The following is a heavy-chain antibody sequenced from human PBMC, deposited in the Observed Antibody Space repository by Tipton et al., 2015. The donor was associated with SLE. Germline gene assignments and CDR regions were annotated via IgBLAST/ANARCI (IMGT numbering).Heavy chain of an antibody. CDR1: GGSVSSCYY. D-gene: IGHD3-22*01. V-gene: IGHV4-61*01. CDR3: ARGSYDSSGYHNWEFDY. Sequence: TLSLTCTVSGGSVSSCYYWSWIRQPPGKGLEWIGYIYYSGSTKYTPSLKSRVTISLDTSKNQFSLKLSSVTAADTAVYYCARGSYDSSGYHNWEFDYWGQGTLVTVSS. J-gene: IGHJ4*02. CDR2: IYYSGST.